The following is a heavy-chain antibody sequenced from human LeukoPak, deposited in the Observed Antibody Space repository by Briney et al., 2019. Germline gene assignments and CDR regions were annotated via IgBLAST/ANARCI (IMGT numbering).Heavy chain of an antibody. CDR1: GGSISSGGYY. CDR2: IYYSGST. V-gene: IGHV4-31*03. Sequence: PSETLSLTCTVSGGSISSGGYYWSWIRQHPGKGLEWIGYIYYSGSTYYNPSLKSRVTISIHTSKNQFSLKLTSVTAADTAVYYCARDSGSGPRGHDYWGQGTLVTVSS. D-gene: IGHD3-10*01. CDR3: ARDSGSGPRGHDY. J-gene: IGHJ4*02.